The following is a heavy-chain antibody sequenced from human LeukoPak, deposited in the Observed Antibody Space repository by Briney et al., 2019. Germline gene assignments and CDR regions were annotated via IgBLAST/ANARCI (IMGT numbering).Heavy chain of an antibody. CDR3: AGGVKHSSSWYKGEVDF. CDR1: GGSLGSSTYS. Sequence: SETLPLTCTVSGGSLGSSTYSWGWIRQPPGKGLERIGSIYYVGSTYDNPPLKSRVTISVDTSTSQFSLRLSSVTAADTAVYYCAGGVKHSSSWYKGEVDFWGQGTLVTVSS. J-gene: IGHJ4*02. D-gene: IGHD6-13*01. CDR2: IYYVGST. V-gene: IGHV4-39*01.